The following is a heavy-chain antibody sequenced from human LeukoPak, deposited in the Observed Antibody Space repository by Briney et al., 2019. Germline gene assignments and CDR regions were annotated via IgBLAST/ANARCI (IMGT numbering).Heavy chain of an antibody. J-gene: IGHJ6*03. D-gene: IGHD3-10*01. CDR2: ISSSGSTI. CDR1: GFTFSSYE. Sequence: GGSLRLSCAASGFTFSSYEMNWVRQAPGKGLEWVSYISSSGSTIYYADSVKGRFTISRDNAKNSLYLQMNSLRAEDTAVYYCARVGTGSYYYYYYYYMDVWGKGTTVTISS. V-gene: IGHV3-48*03. CDR3: ARVGTGSYYYYYYYYMDV.